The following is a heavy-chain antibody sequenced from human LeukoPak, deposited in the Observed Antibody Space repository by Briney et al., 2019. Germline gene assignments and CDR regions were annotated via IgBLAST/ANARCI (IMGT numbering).Heavy chain of an antibody. CDR1: GGSISSYY. V-gene: IGHV4-59*01. CDR2: IYYSGST. J-gene: IGHJ4*02. CDR3: ARGSGRPSFRFDY. D-gene: IGHD3-10*01. Sequence: SETLSLTCPVSGGSISSYYWSWIRQPPGKGLEWIGYIYYSGSTNYNPSLKSRVTISVDTSKNQFSLKLSSVTAADTAVYYCARGSGRPSFRFDYWGQGTLVTVSS.